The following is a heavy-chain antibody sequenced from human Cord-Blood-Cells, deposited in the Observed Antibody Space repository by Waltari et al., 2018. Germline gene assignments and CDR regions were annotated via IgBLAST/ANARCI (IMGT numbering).Heavy chain of an antibody. CDR2: IIPIFGTA. J-gene: IGHJ4*02. CDR3: ASLGAESGSYYYYFDY. V-gene: IGHV1-69*01. D-gene: IGHD1-26*01. Sequence: QVQAVQSGAEVKKSGYSVHVSCKPPGGTFSSYGIRWVRQARGQGLEWMGGIIPIFGTANYTQKFQGRVTITADESTSTAYMELSSLRSEDTAVYYCASLGAESGSYYYYFDYWGQGTLVTVSS. CDR1: GGTFSSYG.